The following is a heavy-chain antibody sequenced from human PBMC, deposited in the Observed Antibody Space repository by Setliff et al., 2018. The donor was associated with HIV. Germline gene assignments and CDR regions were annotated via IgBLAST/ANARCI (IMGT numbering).Heavy chain of an antibody. CDR1: GDSINSTSYY. CDR3: ARAYYDFWSGKKRDDYYYYYMDV. CDR2: IYYSGSA. J-gene: IGHJ6*03. Sequence: PSETLSLTCTVSGDSINSTSYYWGWIRQPPGKGLEWIGNIYYSGSAYYSPSLKSRVTMSVDTSKNQFSLELSSVTAADTSVYYCARAYYDFWSGKKRDDYYYYYMDVWGKGTTVTVSS. D-gene: IGHD3-3*01. V-gene: IGHV4-39*01.